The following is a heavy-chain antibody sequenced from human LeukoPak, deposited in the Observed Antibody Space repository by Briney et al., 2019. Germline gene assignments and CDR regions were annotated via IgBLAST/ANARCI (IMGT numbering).Heavy chain of an antibody. J-gene: IGHJ4*02. CDR3: AREDIVATTGHY. Sequence: GGSLRLSCAASGFTFSSYSMNWVRQAPGKGLEWVSSISSSSSYIYYADSVKGRFTISRDNAKNSLYLQMNSLRAEDTAVYYCAREDIVATTGHYWGQGTLVTVSS. V-gene: IGHV3-21*01. CDR2: ISSSSSYI. D-gene: IGHD5-12*01. CDR1: GFTFSSYS.